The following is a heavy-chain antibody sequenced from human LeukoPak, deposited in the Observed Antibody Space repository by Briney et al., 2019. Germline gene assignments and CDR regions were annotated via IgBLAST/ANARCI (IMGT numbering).Heavy chain of an antibody. D-gene: IGHD3-22*01. J-gene: IGHJ4*02. V-gene: IGHV3-53*01. CDR2: IYSGGST. CDR1: GFTVSSNY. CDR3: ARDPLGYYDSSGYYSGGNFDY. Sequence: HSGGSLRLSCAASGFTVSSNYMSWVRQAPGKGLEWVSVIYSGGSTYYADSVKGRFTISRDNSKNTLYLQMNSLRAEDTAVYYCARDPLGYYDSSGYYSGGNFDYWGQGTLVTVSS.